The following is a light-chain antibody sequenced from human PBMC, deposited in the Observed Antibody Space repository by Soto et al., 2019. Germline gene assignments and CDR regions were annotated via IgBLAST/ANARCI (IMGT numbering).Light chain of an antibody. J-gene: IGKJ2*01. CDR1: QSVRTH. CDR2: AAS. CDR3: QQSYSPPRT. Sequence: IQMTQSPSSLSASIGDRVTITCRASQSVRTHLNWYHQKPGKAPELLIYAASSLQAGVPSRFSGSGSGTDFPLTISSLHPEDFGDYYCQQSYSPPRTFGQGTTLEIK. V-gene: IGKV1-39*01.